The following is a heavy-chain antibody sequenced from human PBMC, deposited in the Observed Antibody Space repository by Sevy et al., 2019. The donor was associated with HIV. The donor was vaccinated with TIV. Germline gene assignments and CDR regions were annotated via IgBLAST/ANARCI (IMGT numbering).Heavy chain of an antibody. CDR2: FYPGNSDV. CDR3: ARGLYYYDSSGYSDAFDI. J-gene: IGHJ3*02. V-gene: IGHV5-51*01. Sequence: GESLKISCKGFGYIFKNYWIGWVRQVPGKGLEWMGIFYPGNSDVRYSPSFQGHVTISVDKSISAAYLQWRSLKASDTAMYFCARGLYYYDSSGYSDAFDIWGQGTMVTVSS. CDR1: GYIFKNYW. D-gene: IGHD3-22*01.